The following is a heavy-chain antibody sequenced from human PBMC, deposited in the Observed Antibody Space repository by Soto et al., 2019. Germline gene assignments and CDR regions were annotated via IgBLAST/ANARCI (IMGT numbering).Heavy chain of an antibody. CDR3: ARGSRRRIPAASGRDYYYHGLEV. Sequence: QVQLQQWGAGLLKPSETLSLNCAVYGGSFSGYYWSWIRQPPGKGLEWIGEINHRGSINYNPSLTSRVTMPVDTSKNHFSLKLNSVTAADTAVFYCARGSRRRIPAASGRDYYYHGLEVWGQGTAVTVSS. D-gene: IGHD2-15*01. J-gene: IGHJ6*02. CDR1: GGSFSGYY. V-gene: IGHV4-34*01. CDR2: INHRGSI.